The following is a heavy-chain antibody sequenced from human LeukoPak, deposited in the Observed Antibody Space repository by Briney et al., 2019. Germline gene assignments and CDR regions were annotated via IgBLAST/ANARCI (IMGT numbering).Heavy chain of an antibody. D-gene: IGHD2-2*01. Sequence: GGPLRLSCAASGFTFSSYAMSWVRQAPGKGLEWVSAISGSGGSTYYADSVKGRFTISRDNSKNTLYLQMNSLRAEDTAVYYCAKDGVVVPAAIPSNDAFDIWGQGTMVTVSS. J-gene: IGHJ3*02. CDR2: ISGSGGST. CDR3: AKDGVVVPAAIPSNDAFDI. V-gene: IGHV3-23*01. CDR1: GFTFSSYA.